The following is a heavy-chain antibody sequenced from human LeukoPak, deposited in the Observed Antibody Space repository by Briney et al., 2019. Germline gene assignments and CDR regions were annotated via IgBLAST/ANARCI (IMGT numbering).Heavy chain of an antibody. CDR1: GYTFTSYG. CDR2: ISAYNGNT. V-gene: IGHV1-18*01. Sequence: ASVKVSCKASGYTFTSYGISWVRQAPGQGLEWMGWISAYNGNTNYAQKLQGRVTMTTDTSTSTAYMELRSLRSDDTAVYYCARVGVDTARGTPYYYYGMDVWGQGTTVTVSS. J-gene: IGHJ6*02. D-gene: IGHD5-18*01. CDR3: ARVGVDTARGTPYYYYGMDV.